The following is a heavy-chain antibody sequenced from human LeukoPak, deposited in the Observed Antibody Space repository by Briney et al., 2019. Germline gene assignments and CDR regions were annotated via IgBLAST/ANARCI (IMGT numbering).Heavy chain of an antibody. D-gene: IGHD3-22*01. CDR1: GGSISSYC. Sequence: SETLSLTCTVSGGSISSYCWSWIRQPPGKGLEWIGYIFYSGSTNYNPSLKSRVTISVDTSKNQFSLKLSSVTAADTAVYYCASGYYYDSSGYYYPPYYYYMDVWGKGTTVTVSS. CDR2: IFYSGST. V-gene: IGHV4-59*01. J-gene: IGHJ6*03. CDR3: ASGYYYDSSGYYYPPYYYYMDV.